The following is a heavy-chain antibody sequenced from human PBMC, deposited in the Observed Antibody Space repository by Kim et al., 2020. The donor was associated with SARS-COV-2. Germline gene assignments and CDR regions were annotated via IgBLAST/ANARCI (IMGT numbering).Heavy chain of an antibody. J-gene: IGHJ3*02. CDR2: IYPGDSDT. Sequence: GESLKISCKGSGYSFTSYWIGWVRQMPGKGLEWMGIIYPGDSDTRYSPSFQGQVTISADKSISTAYLQWSSLKASDTAMYYCARRSGGSHYYDSSGYPYVIWGQGTMVTVSS. D-gene: IGHD3-22*01. V-gene: IGHV5-51*01. CDR3: ARRSGGSHYYDSSGYPYVI. CDR1: GYSFTSYW.